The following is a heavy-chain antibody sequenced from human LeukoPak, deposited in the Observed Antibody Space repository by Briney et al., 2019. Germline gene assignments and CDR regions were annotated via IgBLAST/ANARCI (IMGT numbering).Heavy chain of an antibody. CDR2: IYYTGST. D-gene: IGHD2-8*01. CDR1: RGSVSSSTYY. V-gene: IGHV4-39*07. CDR3: TAEKNGSPHY. Sequence: SETLSLTCTVSRGSVSSSTYYWSWVRQPPGKGLEWIASIYYTGSTYYNPSLKSRVTISLDMSKNGFFLTMTSVTAADTAVYFCTAEKNGSPHYWGQGTQVTVSS. J-gene: IGHJ4*02.